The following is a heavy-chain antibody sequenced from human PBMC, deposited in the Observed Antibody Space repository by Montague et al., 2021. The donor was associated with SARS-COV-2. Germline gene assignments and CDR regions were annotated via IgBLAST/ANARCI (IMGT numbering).Heavy chain of an antibody. J-gene: IGHJ4*02. CDR2: VHYTGST. D-gene: IGHD1-1*01. V-gene: IGHV4-59*11. Sequence: SETLSLTCEVTGGSMRGHYWTWIRQSPGKGLEWIGYVHYTGSTKYNPSLKTRVSLSLDTPKNHFSLHLSSVTAADTAIYYCARAQNTCFIANCVNYFDVWGLGASVTVAS. CDR3: ARAQNTCFIANCVNYFDV. CDR1: GGSMRGHY.